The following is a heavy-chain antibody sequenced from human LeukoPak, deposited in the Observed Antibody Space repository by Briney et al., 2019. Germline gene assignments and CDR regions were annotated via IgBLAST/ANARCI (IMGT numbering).Heavy chain of an antibody. V-gene: IGHV4-61*02. CDR2: IYTRGST. D-gene: IGHD5-18*01. CDR3: ARVADTAMVPPADWFDP. Sequence: SETLSLTCTVSGGSISSGSYYWSWIRQPAGKGLEWIGRIYTRGSTNYNPSLKSRVTISVDTSKNQFSLKLSSVTAADTAVYYCARVADTAMVPPADWFDPWGQGTLVTVSS. CDR1: GGSISSGSYY. J-gene: IGHJ5*02.